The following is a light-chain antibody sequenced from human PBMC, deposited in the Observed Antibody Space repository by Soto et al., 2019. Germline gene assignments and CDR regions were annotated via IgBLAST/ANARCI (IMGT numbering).Light chain of an antibody. V-gene: IGKV1-39*01. Sequence: DIQMTQSPSSLSASVGDRVTVTRRASQTISRYLNWYQQNPGKAPKLLIYAASSLQSGVPSRFSGSGSGTDFTLTISSLQPEDFATYYCQQSSDIPYTFGQGTKLEIK. CDR2: AAS. CDR1: QTISRY. J-gene: IGKJ2*01. CDR3: QQSSDIPYT.